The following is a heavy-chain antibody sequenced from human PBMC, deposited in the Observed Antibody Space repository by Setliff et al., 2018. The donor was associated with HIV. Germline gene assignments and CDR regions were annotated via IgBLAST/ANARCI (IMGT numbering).Heavy chain of an antibody. CDR3: VREGAGSGSYYLDF. Sequence: SETLSLTCAVSGDSMSSGDYSWNWIRQSPGKGLEWIGYIYPSGRTYYNPSLKNRVTMSIDRSKKQFSLNLSTVTAADTALYFCVREGAGSGSYYLDFWGQGILVTVSS. CDR1: GDSMSSGDYS. D-gene: IGHD3-10*01. J-gene: IGHJ4*02. V-gene: IGHV4-30-2*06. CDR2: IYPSGRT.